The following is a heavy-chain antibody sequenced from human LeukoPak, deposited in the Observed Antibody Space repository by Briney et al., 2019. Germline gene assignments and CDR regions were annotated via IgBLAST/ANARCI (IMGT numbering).Heavy chain of an antibody. V-gene: IGHV4-59*12. Sequence: PSETLSLTCTVYAVSMSAYQWSWVRQSPEKGLEWIGYIYYSGRTYFNPSLRSRVTMSVDTSKSQFSLNLTSLTAADTAVYYCARVVPVPSEYFRHWGQGTLVTVSS. CDR1: AVSMSAYQ. J-gene: IGHJ1*01. CDR2: IYYSGRT. CDR3: ARVVPVPSEYFRH.